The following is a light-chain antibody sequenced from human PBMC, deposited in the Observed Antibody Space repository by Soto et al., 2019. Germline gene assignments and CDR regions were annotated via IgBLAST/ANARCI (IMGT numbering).Light chain of an antibody. V-gene: IGKV1-5*03. CDR2: GVS. J-gene: IGKJ4*01. Sequence: DIQMTHSPSSLSASVGDRVTITCRASQSISSWLAWYQQKPGKAPKLLIFGVSSLDNGVPSRFSGSGSGTAFTLSLRSLQPDDIATYYCPRYSRYSGLTFGGGTKV. CDR1: QSISSW. CDR3: PRYSRYSGLT.